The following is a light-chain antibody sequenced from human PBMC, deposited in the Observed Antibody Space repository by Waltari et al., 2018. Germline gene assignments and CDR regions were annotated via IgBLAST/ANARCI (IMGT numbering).Light chain of an antibody. CDR3: QSSDGSLTL. Sequence: QSVLTQPPSVSGAPGQRVTISCTGGTSNIGAGYDVHWYQQLPGTAPKLLIYGNTNRPSGGPDRFSGSKSGTSASLAIAGLQAEDEGDYYCQSSDGSLTLFGGGTRLTVL. J-gene: IGLJ2*01. V-gene: IGLV1-40*01. CDR1: TSNIGAGYD. CDR2: GNT.